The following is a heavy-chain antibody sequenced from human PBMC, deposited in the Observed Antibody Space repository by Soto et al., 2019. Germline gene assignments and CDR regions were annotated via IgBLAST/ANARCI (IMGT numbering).Heavy chain of an antibody. CDR1: GFTFSSYW. J-gene: IGHJ4*02. CDR3: ARDVHEVATTPPDY. V-gene: IGHV3-7*05. CDR2: IKQDGSEK. D-gene: IGHD5-12*01. Sequence: EVQLVESGGGLVQPGGSLRLSCAASGFTFSSYWMSWVRQAPGKGLEWVANIKQDGSEKYYVDSVKGRFTISRDNAKNSLYLQMNILRAEDTAVYYCARDVHEVATTPPDYRGQGTLVTVSS.